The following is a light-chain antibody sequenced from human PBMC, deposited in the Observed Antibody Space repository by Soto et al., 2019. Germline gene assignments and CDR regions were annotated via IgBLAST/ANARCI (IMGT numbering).Light chain of an antibody. CDR3: QHDNSYSEA. CDR2: KAS. Sequence: DIQMTQSPSTLSGYAGAGVTITLLASQTISSWLDWYQQKPGKAPKLLIYKASTLKSGVPARFSGSGSGTEFTLTISSLQPDDFATYYCQHDNSYSEAFGQGTKVDI. V-gene: IGKV1-5*03. CDR1: QTISSW. J-gene: IGKJ1*01.